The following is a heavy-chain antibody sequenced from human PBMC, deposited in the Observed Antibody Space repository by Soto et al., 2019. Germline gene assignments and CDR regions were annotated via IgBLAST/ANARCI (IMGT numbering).Heavy chain of an antibody. CDR1: GYTFSSYP. J-gene: IGHJ5*02. CDR2: INTGNGYT. V-gene: IGHV1-3*05. CDR3: ARDRGGDCSGGSCSEAGFDT. Sequence: QVQLVQSAAEEKKPGASVKVSCKASGYTFSSYPIHWVRQAPGQSLDWMGWINTGNGYTKYSQNFQARVTITRDTPASTVSHKRSRLRSSDTAVYGGARDRGGDCSGGSCSEAGFDTWGQGTLVTVSS. D-gene: IGHD2-15*01.